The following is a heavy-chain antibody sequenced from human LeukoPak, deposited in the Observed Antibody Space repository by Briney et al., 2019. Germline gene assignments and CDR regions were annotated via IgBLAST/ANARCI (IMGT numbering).Heavy chain of an antibody. Sequence: GASVKVSCKASGYTFTGYYMHWVRQAPGQGLEWMGWINPNSGGTNYAQKFQGRVTMTRDTSISTAYMELSRLRSDDTAVYYCARLTSMGGNYNYYGMDVWGQGTTVTVSS. J-gene: IGHJ6*02. CDR3: ARLTSMGGNYNYYGMDV. D-gene: IGHD1-26*01. V-gene: IGHV1-2*02. CDR1: GYTFTGYY. CDR2: INPNSGGT.